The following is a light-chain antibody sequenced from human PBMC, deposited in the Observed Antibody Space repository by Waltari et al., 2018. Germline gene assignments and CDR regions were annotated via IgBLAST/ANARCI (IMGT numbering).Light chain of an antibody. CDR3: QQYYSYPRT. CDR1: QGISSY. J-gene: IGKJ2*01. CDR2: AAS. V-gene: IGKV1-8*01. Sequence: AIRMTQSPSSLPASTGDRFTVTCRASQGISSYLAWYQQKPGKAPKLLIYAASTLQSGVPSRFSGSGSGTDFTLTISCLQSEDFATYYCQQYYSYPRTFGQGTKLEIK.